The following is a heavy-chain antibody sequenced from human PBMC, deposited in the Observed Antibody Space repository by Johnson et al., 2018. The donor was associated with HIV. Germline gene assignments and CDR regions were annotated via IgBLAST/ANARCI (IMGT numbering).Heavy chain of an antibody. V-gene: IGHV3-33*08. CDR3: ARGVNGDYAVSAFDI. D-gene: IGHD4-17*01. CDR1: GFTFSSHV. Sequence: QVQLMESGGGLVQPGGSLRLSCAASGFTFSSHVMHWVRQAPGKGLEWVAVTWYDGSNQYYADSVKGRFTISRDNANKMLYLQMNSLRVEDTAVYYCARGVNGDYAVSAFDIWGRGTKVTVSS. J-gene: IGHJ3*02. CDR2: TWYDGSNQ.